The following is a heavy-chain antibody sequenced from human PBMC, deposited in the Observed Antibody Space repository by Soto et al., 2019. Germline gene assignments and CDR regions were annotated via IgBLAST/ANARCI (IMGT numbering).Heavy chain of an antibody. CDR1: GYIFNKYA. V-gene: IGHV3-23*01. Sequence: GGSLKLSCVASGYIFNKYAMTWVRQALGKGMEWVSTINESGGRTYYPDSVKGRFTISRDNSKNTLRLQMNTLRPEDTAVYYCAKDNSYYYSIGNDRAQYYFRFWGLGTLITVSS. D-gene: IGHD3-22*01. CDR3: AKDNSYYYSIGNDRAQYYFRF. CDR2: INESGGRT. J-gene: IGHJ4*02.